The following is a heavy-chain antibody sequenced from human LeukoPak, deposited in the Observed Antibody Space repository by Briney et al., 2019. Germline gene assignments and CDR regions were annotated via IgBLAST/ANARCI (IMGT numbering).Heavy chain of an antibody. V-gene: IGHV3-9*01. Sequence: PGGSLRLSCAASGFTFDDYAMHWVRQAPGNGLEWVSGISWNSGSIGYADSVKGRFTISRDNAKNSLYLQMNSLRAEDTALYYCAKDLGGYCSSTSCYTRGYYHGMDVWGQGTTVTVSS. J-gene: IGHJ6*02. CDR3: AKDLGGYCSSTSCYTRGYYHGMDV. CDR2: ISWNSGSI. D-gene: IGHD2-2*02. CDR1: GFTFDDYA.